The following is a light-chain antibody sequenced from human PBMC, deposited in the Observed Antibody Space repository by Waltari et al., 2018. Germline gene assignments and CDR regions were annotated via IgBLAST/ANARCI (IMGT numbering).Light chain of an antibody. CDR1: DLRNQH. CDR3: QSTDSSANVV. J-gene: IGLJ2*01. V-gene: IGLV3-25*03. Sequence: SYELTQPPSVSVSPGQTARITCSGDDLRNQHGCWYQQKPGQAPVIIIYKDTARPSGIPERFSGSGSEATVTLTISGVQAEDEADYYCQSTDSSANVVFGGGTKLTVL. CDR2: KDT.